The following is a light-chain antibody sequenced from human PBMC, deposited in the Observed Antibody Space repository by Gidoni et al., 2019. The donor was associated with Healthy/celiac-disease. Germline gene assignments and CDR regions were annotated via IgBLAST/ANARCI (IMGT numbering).Light chain of an antibody. J-gene: IGKJ4*01. CDR1: QRVLYRSNNKNY. CDR3: QQYYSTPLT. CDR2: WAS. Sequence: DIVMTQSPDPLAGFLGERATSHCNSSQRVLYRSNNKNYLAWYQQKPGQPPKLLIYWASTRESGVPDRFSGSGSGTDFTLTISRLQAEDVAVYYCQQYYSTPLTFGGGTKVEIK. V-gene: IGKV4-1*01.